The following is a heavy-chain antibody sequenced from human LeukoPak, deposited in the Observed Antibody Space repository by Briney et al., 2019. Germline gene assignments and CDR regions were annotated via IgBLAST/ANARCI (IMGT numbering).Heavy chain of an antibody. J-gene: IGHJ6*03. CDR3: AREVRKRDNHYDYYYYYMDV. D-gene: IGHD4-17*01. CDR1: GGTFNNYA. CDR2: IIPLLGTA. V-gene: IGHV1-69*06. Sequence: GASVKVSCKASGGTFNNYAISWVRQAPGQGLEWMGGIIPLLGTANYAHKFQGRVTITADKSTSTAYMELTSLRSEDTAVYYCAREVRKRDNHYDYYYYYMDVWGTGTTVTVS.